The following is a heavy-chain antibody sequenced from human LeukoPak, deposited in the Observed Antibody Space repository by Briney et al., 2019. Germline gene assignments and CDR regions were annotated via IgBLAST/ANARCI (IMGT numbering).Heavy chain of an antibody. CDR2: INPNSGGT. V-gene: IGHV1-2*03. Sequence: LGASVKVSCKASGYTFTGYYMHWVRQAPGQGLEWMGWINPNSGGTDYAQKFQGRVTMARDTSISTAYMELSSLTSDDTAVYYCSRGRADGYSGYDFGDYWGQRTLVTVST. D-gene: IGHD5-12*01. J-gene: IGHJ4*02. CDR3: SRGRADGYSGYDFGDY. CDR1: GYTFTGYY.